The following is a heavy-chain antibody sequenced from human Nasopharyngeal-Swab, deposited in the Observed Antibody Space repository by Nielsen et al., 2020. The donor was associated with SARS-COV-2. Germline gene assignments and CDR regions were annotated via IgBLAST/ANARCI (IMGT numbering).Heavy chain of an antibody. Sequence: SETLSLTCSVSGYSISSGYYWAWIRQSPEKGLEWVATVYQSGETYYNPSLRSRVTISVDTSKGQFSLKLSSVTAADTAIYYCAVGYCSSSNCYREYFQHWGQGTLVTVSS. CDR1: GYSISSGYY. V-gene: IGHV4-38-2*01. CDR2: VYQSGET. J-gene: IGHJ1*01. D-gene: IGHD2-2*01. CDR3: AVGYCSSSNCYREYFQH.